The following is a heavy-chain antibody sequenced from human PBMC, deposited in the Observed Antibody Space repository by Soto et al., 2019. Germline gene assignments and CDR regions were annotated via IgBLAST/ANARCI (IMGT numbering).Heavy chain of an antibody. Sequence: QITLKESGPTLVKPRQTLTLTCAFSGFSLDTSGVGVAWIRRPPGKDLEWLALIYLDDDKRYSPSMKSRHTITKDTSKNQVVLTLTNMDPVDTATDYCAHRAAAAGTVDYWGQGALVTVSS. V-gene: IGHV2-5*02. CDR2: IYLDDDK. D-gene: IGHD6-13*01. J-gene: IGHJ4*02. CDR3: AHRAAAAGTVDY. CDR1: GFSLDTSGVG.